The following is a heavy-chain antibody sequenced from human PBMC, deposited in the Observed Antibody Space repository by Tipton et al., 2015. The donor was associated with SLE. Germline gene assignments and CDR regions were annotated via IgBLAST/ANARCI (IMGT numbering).Heavy chain of an antibody. V-gene: IGHV4-59*02. Sequence: GLVKPSETLSLTCTVSGGPVSSNYWSWIPQPPGKGLEWIGYGYNSGTSHYNPSLKSRVTISVDTSKNQFSLKVNSVTAADTAVYYCARLSPLAGWYYFDYWGQGTLVTVSS. J-gene: IGHJ4*02. D-gene: IGHD3-9*01. CDR3: ARLSPLAGWYYFDY. CDR1: GGPVSSNY. CDR2: GYNSGTS.